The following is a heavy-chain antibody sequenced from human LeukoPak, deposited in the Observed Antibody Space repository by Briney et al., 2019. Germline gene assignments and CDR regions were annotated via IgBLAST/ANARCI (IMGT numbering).Heavy chain of an antibody. CDR1: GFIFSSYS. V-gene: IGHV3-48*02. J-gene: IGHJ4*02. CDR3: ARDRSSSGYYPLDY. D-gene: IGHD3-22*01. Sequence: GGSLGLSCAASGFIFSSYSMNWVRQAPGKGLEWVSYISTTGSTIYYADSVKGRFTISRDNAKNSLYLQMNSLRDEDTAVYYCARDRSSSGYYPLDYWGQGTLVTVSS. CDR2: ISTTGSTI.